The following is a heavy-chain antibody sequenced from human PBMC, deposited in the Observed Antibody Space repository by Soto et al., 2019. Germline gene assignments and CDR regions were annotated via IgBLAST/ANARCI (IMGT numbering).Heavy chain of an antibody. CDR1: GGTFTNYV. V-gene: IGHV1-69*01. J-gene: IGHJ5*02. Sequence: QVQLVQSGAEVRKPGSSVKVSCKISGGTFTNYVISWLRQAPGQGLEWMGGLIPMLGAANLAQKFQGRVTITAAESTSTVNMELSSLPSEETAVYYCARGRSSPNFDPWGQGTLVTVSS. CDR2: LIPMLGAA. CDR3: ARGRSSPNFDP. D-gene: IGHD3-16*02.